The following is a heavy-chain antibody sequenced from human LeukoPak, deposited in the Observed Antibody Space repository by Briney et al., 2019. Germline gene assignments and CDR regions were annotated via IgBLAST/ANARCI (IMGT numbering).Heavy chain of an antibody. CDR3: ARDQGQLDYYDSSGGGY. Sequence: GGSLRLSCAASGFTFSSYEMNWVRQAPGKRLEWVSYISSSGSTIYYADSVKGRFTISRDNAKNSLYLQMNSLRAEDTAVYYCARDQGQLDYYDSSGGGYWGQGTLVTVSS. CDR1: GFTFSSYE. D-gene: IGHD3-22*01. J-gene: IGHJ4*02. V-gene: IGHV3-48*03. CDR2: ISSSGSTI.